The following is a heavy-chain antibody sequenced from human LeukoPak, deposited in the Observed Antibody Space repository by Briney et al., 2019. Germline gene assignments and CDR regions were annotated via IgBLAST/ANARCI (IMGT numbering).Heavy chain of an antibody. Sequence: GGSLRLSCAASGFTFDDYGMSWVRQAPGKGLEWVAVIWYDGSNKYYADSVKGRFTISRDNSKNTLYLQMNSLRAEDTTVYYCAREGIAAAGLLDYWGQGTLVTVSS. CDR3: AREGIAAAGLLDY. CDR2: IWYDGSNK. CDR1: GFTFDDYG. J-gene: IGHJ4*02. D-gene: IGHD6-13*01. V-gene: IGHV3-33*08.